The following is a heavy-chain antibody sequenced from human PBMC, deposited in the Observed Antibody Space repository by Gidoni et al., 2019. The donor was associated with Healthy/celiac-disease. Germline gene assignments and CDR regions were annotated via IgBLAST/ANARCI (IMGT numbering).Heavy chain of an antibody. CDR3: ARRYDSSGYYYFDY. J-gene: IGHJ4*02. Sequence: QVQLVQSGAEVKKPGSSLKFSCKASGGSFSSYAISWVRQAPGQGLEWMGGILPIFGTANYAQKFQGRVTITADKATSTAYMELSSLRSEDTAVYYCARRYDSSGYYYFDYWGQGTLVTVSS. CDR1: GGSFSSYA. CDR2: ILPIFGTA. D-gene: IGHD3-22*01. V-gene: IGHV1-69*06.